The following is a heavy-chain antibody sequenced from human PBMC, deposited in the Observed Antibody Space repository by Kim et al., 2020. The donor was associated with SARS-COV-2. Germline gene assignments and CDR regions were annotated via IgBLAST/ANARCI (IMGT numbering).Heavy chain of an antibody. CDR3: AKVTGRRRILVVPAALGYFDL. D-gene: IGHD2-2*01. CDR1: GFTFSSYA. CDR2: ISGSGGST. V-gene: IGHV3-23*01. J-gene: IGHJ2*01. Sequence: GGSLRLSCAASGFTFSSYAMSWFRQAPGKGLEWVSAISGSGGSTYYADSVKGRFTISRDNSKNTLYLQMNSLRAEDTAVYYCAKVTGRRRILVVPAALGYFDLWGRGTLVTVSS.